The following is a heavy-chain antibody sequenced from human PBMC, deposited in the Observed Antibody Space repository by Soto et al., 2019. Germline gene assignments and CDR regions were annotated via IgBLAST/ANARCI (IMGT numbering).Heavy chain of an antibody. V-gene: IGHV4-59*08. CDR3: ARQGFGELHGLVDV. CDR2: INYSGGP. Sequence: QVQLQESGPRLVKPSETLSLTCTVSGGSLRSYYCSWFRQPPGKGLEWVGYINYSGGPFYNPSLRSRVPMSVATTNNQYSLMVNSVTATDAAVYYCARQGFGELHGLVDVWGQGTTVTVSS. D-gene: IGHD3-10*01. J-gene: IGHJ6*02. CDR1: GGSLRSYY.